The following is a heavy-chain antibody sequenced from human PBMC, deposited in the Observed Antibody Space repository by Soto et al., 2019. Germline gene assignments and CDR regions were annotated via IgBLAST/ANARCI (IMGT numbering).Heavy chain of an antibody. V-gene: IGHV1-18*01. CDR3: ARDGQGGVYLGEYY. D-gene: IGHD3-10*01. Sequence: QVQLEQSGAEVKKPGASVKVFCKASGYTFTSYGISWVRQAPGQGLEWMGWISAYNGNTNYAQKFQDRVTMTTDSSTSTAYMELRGLRSDDTAVYYCARDGQGGVYLGEYYWGQGTLVTVSS. CDR1: GYTFTSYG. CDR2: ISAYNGNT. J-gene: IGHJ4*02.